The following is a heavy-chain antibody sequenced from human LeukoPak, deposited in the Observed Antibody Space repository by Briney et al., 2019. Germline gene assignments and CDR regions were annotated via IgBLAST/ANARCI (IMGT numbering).Heavy chain of an antibody. D-gene: IGHD1-26*01. J-gene: IGHJ6*02. CDR1: GFTFSSYA. CDR3: ARDLGGSYFLYYYYYGMDV. CDR2: ISYDGSNE. Sequence: GGSLRLSCAASGFTFSSYAMHWVRQAPGKGLEWVAVISYDGSNEYYADSVKGRFTISRDNSKNTLYLQMNSLRAEDTAVYYCARDLGGSYFLYYYYYGMDVWGQGTTVTVSS. V-gene: IGHV3-30-3*01.